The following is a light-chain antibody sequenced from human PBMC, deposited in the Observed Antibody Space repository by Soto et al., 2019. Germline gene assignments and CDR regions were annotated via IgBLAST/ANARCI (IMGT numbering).Light chain of an antibody. CDR3: AAWDDSLNEYV. CDR2: GNN. CDR1: SSNIGRNS. J-gene: IGLJ1*01. V-gene: IGLV1-44*01. Sequence: QSVLTQAPSVSGTHGQRFTITCSGSSSNIGRNSVNWYQHLPGTAPKLLTHGNNHRPSGVPDRFSGSKSGTSASLAISGLQPEDEADYCCAAWDDSLNEYVFGDGTKVTVL.